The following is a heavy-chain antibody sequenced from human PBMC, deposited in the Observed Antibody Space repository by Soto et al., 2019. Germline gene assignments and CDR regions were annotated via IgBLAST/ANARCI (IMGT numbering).Heavy chain of an antibody. CDR1: GFSFTDHW. CDR2: VNSDERST. CDR3: ARGGYYRYPHLDD. V-gene: IGHV3-74*01. Sequence: GGSLRLSCAASGFSFTDHWMHWFRQAPGKGLVWVSRVNSDERSTSHADSVKGRFTISRDNAKNTVYLQMNSLRAEDTAVYYCARGGYYRYPHLDDWGQGA. J-gene: IGHJ4*02. D-gene: IGHD3-10*01.